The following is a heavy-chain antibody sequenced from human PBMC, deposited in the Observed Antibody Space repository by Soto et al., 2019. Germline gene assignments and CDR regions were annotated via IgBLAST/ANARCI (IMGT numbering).Heavy chain of an antibody. CDR2: IIPIFGTA. J-gene: IGHJ3*02. CDR1: GGTFSSYA. D-gene: IGHD4-17*01. CDR3: AGDPLTTVVTHDAFDI. V-gene: IGHV1-69*13. Sequence: RASVKVSCKASGGTFSSYAISWVRQAPGQGLEWMGGIIPIFGTANYAQKFQGRVTITADESTSTAYMELSSLRSEDTAVYYCAGDPLTTVVTHDAFDIWGQGTMVTVSS.